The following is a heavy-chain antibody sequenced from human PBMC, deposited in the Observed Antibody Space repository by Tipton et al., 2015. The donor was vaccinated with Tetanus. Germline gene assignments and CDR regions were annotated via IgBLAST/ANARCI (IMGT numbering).Heavy chain of an antibody. CDR1: GYTFTSYG. D-gene: IGHD1-26*01. Sequence: QLVQSGAEVKKPGASVKVSCKASGYTFTSYGISWVRQAPGQGLEWMGWISAYNGNTNYAQKLQGRVTMTTDTSTSTAYMELRSLRSDDTAVDYCAREPPPIYSGSYGGDYWGQGTLVTVSS. CDR3: AREPPPIYSGSYGGDY. CDR2: ISAYNGNT. J-gene: IGHJ4*02. V-gene: IGHV1-18*01.